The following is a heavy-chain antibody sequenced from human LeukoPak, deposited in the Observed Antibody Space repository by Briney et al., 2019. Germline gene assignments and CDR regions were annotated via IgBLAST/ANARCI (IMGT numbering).Heavy chain of an antibody. Sequence: ASVKVSCKASGYTFTDYYMHWVRQAPGQGLEWMGRINPTSGGTTYAQKFQDRVTMTRDMSITTAYMELNRLRSDDTAVYYCARDRADRWLQYNWGQGTLVTVSS. CDR3: ARDRADRWLQYN. CDR1: GYTFTDYY. CDR2: INPTSGGT. V-gene: IGHV1-2*06. D-gene: IGHD5-24*01. J-gene: IGHJ4*02.